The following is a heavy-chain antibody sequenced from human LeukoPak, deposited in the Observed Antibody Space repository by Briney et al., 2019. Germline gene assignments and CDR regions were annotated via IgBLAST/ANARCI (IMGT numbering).Heavy chain of an antibody. CDR2: IYPSDSHT. Sequence: GESLKISCQGSGYTFTIYWIGWVRQTPGKGLEWMGIIYPSDSHTIYSPSFQGQVTVSADKSISIAYLQWSSLKASDTAIYYCVRHYRPPQDSRAAKPTGYYYYYMDVWGTGTTVIVSS. J-gene: IGHJ6*03. CDR3: VRHYRPPQDSRAAKPTGYYYYYMDV. V-gene: IGHV5-51*01. CDR1: GYTFTIYW. D-gene: IGHD3-16*02.